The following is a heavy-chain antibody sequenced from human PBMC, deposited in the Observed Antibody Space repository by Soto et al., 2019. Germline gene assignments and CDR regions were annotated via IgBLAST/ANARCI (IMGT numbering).Heavy chain of an antibody. V-gene: IGHV1-18*01. CDR2: ISADNGAT. CDR3: ARPVGVAPVYDAYDL. CDR1: GYTFNIYG. Sequence: QVQLVQSGAEVKKPGASVKVSCKASGYTFNIYGMSWMRQAPGKGLEWMGWISADNGATKYAQKFQGRVTITTDTSTRSAYMELRSLRSDDTAVYYCARPVGVAPVYDAYDLWGQGTMVTVSS. J-gene: IGHJ3*01. D-gene: IGHD2-15*01.